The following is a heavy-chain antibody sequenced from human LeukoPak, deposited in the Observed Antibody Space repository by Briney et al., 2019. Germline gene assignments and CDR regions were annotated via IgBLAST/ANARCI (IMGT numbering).Heavy chain of an antibody. CDR2: ISGSGGNT. CDR3: AKGPKKQMVGSRGYYFDF. D-gene: IGHD6-13*01. V-gene: IGHV3-23*01. J-gene: IGHJ4*02. Sequence: HPGGSLTLSCTASGFTFSNYAMSWVRQAPGKGLEWVSAISGSGGNTYYADSVKGRFTISRDNYKNTLYPQMNSLRAEDTAVYFCAKGPKKQMVGSRGYYFDFWGQGTLVTVSS. CDR1: GFTFSNYA.